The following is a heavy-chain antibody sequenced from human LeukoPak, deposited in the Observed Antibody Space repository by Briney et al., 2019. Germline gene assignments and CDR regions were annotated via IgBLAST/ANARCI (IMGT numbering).Heavy chain of an antibody. CDR2: ISSSSSYI. D-gene: IGHD1-26*01. V-gene: IGHV3-21*01. Sequence: GGSLRLSCAASGFTFSSYSMNWVRQAPGKGLEWVSSISSSSSYIYYADSVKGRFTISRDNAQNSLYLQMNSLRAEDTAVYYCARDPSGSFNFDYWGQGTLVTVSS. CDR3: ARDPSGSFNFDY. J-gene: IGHJ4*02. CDR1: GFTFSSYS.